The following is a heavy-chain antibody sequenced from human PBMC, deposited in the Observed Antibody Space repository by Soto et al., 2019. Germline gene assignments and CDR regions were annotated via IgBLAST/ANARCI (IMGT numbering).Heavy chain of an antibody. Sequence: QVQLVQSGAEVKKPGASVKVSCKASGYTFTSYAMHWVRQAPGQRLEWMGWINAGNGNTKYSQKFQGRVTITRDTSACTAYMELSSLRSEDTAVYYSARESYISCSSTSCHPLRLCMDVWGQGTTVTVSS. D-gene: IGHD2-2*01. CDR2: INAGNGNT. V-gene: IGHV1-3*01. J-gene: IGHJ6*02. CDR1: GYTFTSYA. CDR3: ARESYISCSSTSCHPLRLCMDV.